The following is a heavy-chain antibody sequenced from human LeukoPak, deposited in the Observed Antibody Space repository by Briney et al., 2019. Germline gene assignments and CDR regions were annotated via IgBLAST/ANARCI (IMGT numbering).Heavy chain of an antibody. CDR3: ARQMVRGVIIPMFAAFDI. CDR1: GGSISSSSYY. Sequence: SETLSLTCTVSGGSISSSSYYWGWIRQPPGKGLEWIGSIYYSGSTYYNPSLKSRVTISVDTSKNQFSLKLSSVTAADTAVYYCARQMVRGVIIPMFAAFDIWGQGTMVTVSS. D-gene: IGHD3-10*01. CDR2: IYYSGST. J-gene: IGHJ3*02. V-gene: IGHV4-39*07.